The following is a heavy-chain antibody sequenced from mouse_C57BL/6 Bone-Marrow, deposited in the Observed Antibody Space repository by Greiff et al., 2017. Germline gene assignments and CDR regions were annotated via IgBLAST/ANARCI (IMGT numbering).Heavy chain of an antibody. CDR1: GYTFTDYY. CDR3: SYGIYGPFAY. D-gene: IGHD2-1*01. Sequence: EVQLQQSGPVLVKPGASVKMSCKASGYTFTDYYMNWVKQSHGKSLEWIGVINPYNGGTSYNQKFKGNDTLTVDKSSSTAYMELNSLTSEDSAVYYCSYGIYGPFAYWGQGTLVTVSA. J-gene: IGHJ3*01. CDR2: INPYNGGT. V-gene: IGHV1-19*01.